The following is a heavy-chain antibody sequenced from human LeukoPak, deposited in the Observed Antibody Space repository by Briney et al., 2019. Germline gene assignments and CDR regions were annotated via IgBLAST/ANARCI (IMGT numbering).Heavy chain of an antibody. Sequence: GGSLRHTCAASGFIFSTYAMSWVRLAPGKGLEWVSGISGSGGTTNSADSVKGRFTISRDNSKKTLYLQMDSLIAEDTAVYYCSRGHGYGGVEGYYYYHGMADYGGRGTVTVSS. CDR3: SRGHGYGGVEGYYYYHGMAD. D-gene: IGHD4-23*01. CDR2: ISGSGGTT. V-gene: IGHV3-23*01. CDR1: GFIFSTYA. J-gene: IGHJ6*01.